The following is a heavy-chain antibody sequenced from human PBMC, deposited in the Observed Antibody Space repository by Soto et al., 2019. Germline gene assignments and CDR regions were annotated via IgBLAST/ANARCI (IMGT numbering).Heavy chain of an antibody. CDR1: GGSFSGYY. Sequence: QVQLQQWGAGLLKPSETLSLTCAVYGGSFSGYYWSWIRQPPGKGLEWIGEINHSGSTNYNPSLKWRDNISVDTSKNQLSLQRSSVTAAVTAVYDCAGIVYCSGCSCYASGRPLPFDLWGQGTLVTVFS. CDR2: INHSGST. D-gene: IGHD2-15*01. CDR3: AGIVYCSGCSCYASGRPLPFDL. V-gene: IGHV4-34*01. J-gene: IGHJ5*02.